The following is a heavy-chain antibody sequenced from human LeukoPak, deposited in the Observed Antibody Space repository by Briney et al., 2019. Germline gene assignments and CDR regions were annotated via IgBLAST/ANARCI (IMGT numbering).Heavy chain of an antibody. CDR1: VGSFSGYY. Sequence: SETLSLTCAVYVGSFSGYYWSWIRQPPGKGLEWIGEINHSGSTNYNPSLKSRVTISVDTSKNQFSLKLSSVTAADTAVYYCARPSFVLPPYCSITSCYESDAFDIWGQGTMVTVSS. CDR2: INHSGST. V-gene: IGHV4-34*01. CDR3: ARPSFVLPPYCSITSCYESDAFDI. J-gene: IGHJ3*02. D-gene: IGHD2-2*01.